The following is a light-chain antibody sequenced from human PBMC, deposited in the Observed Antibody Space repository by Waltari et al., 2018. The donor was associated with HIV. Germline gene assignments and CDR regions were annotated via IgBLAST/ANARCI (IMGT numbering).Light chain of an antibody. CDR2: GSS. CDR1: QSVSSN. CDR3: QQYNNWPYT. J-gene: IGKJ2*01. V-gene: IGKV3-15*01. Sequence: EIVMTQSPATLSVSPGERATLSCRASQSVSSNVAWYQQKPGQAPRLLSYGSSTRATGIPTRFSGSGSGTEFTLTISSLQSEDFAVYYCQQYNNWPYTFGQGTKLEIK.